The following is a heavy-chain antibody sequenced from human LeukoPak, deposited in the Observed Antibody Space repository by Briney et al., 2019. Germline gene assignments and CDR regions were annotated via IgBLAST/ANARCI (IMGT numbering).Heavy chain of an antibody. CDR2: SSPSGGST. J-gene: IGHJ4*02. Sequence: ASVKLSFKAAGYTFTSNDMDWVRQARGQGPEWRGLSSPSGGSTTCAQKFQGIVTLTRDNSTHTDYLELSSLRSEDTAVYYCARAAYPAYTLDYWGQGTLVTVSS. CDR1: GYTFTSND. V-gene: IGHV1-46*01. D-gene: IGHD4-11*01. CDR3: ARAAYPAYTLDY.